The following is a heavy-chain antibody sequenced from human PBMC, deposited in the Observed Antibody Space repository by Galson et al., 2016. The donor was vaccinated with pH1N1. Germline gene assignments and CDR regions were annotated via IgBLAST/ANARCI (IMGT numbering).Heavy chain of an antibody. CDR3: ARSPFYYNSYMDV. J-gene: IGHJ6*03. CDR1: ESIFNKYA. Sequence: SVKVSCKASESIFNKYAISWVRQAPGQGLVWMGGIIAVFKTTNYAQKFQGRVTITTDESTSIVYMELRSLRSEDTAIYYCARSPFYYNSYMDVWGKGTTVTVSS. V-gene: IGHV1-69*05. CDR2: IIAVFKTT.